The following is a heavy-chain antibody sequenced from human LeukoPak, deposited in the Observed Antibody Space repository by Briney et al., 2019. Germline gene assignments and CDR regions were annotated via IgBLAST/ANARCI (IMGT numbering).Heavy chain of an antibody. CDR2: ISSNGGTT. CDR1: GFTFNKYA. D-gene: IGHD4-17*01. V-gene: IGHV3-64*01. Sequence: PGGSLRLSCAASGFTFNKYAMHWVRQAPGKGLEYVSGISSNGGTTYHANSVKGRFTLSRDNSKNTLYLQMGSLGAEDMAVYYCARERYSDPTDDAFDIWGQGTMVTVSS. J-gene: IGHJ3*02. CDR3: ARERYSDPTDDAFDI.